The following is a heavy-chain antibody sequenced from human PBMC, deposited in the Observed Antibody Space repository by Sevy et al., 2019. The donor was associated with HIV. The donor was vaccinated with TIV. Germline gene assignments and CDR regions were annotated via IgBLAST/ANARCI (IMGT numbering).Heavy chain of an antibody. J-gene: IGHJ6*02. CDR3: AKVYYYDSGTVIPRGMDV. D-gene: IGHD3-10*01. Sequence: GGSLRLSCAASGFTFDNNAMYWARQAPGKGLEWVSAISGSGLSTNYAASVRGRFTISRDISKTTLYLQMNSLRAEDTAVYYCAKVYYYDSGTVIPRGMDVWGQGTTVTVSS. CDR2: ISGSGLST. CDR1: GFTFDNNA. V-gene: IGHV3-23*01.